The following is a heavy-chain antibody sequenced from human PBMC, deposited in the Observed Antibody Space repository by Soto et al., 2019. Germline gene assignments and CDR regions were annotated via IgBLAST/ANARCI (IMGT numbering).Heavy chain of an antibody. CDR2: VTGSGAGT. J-gene: IGHJ2*01. D-gene: IGHD4-4*01. CDR1: GFTFSSHV. Sequence: EVQLLESGGGLVQPGGSLRLSCAASGFTFSSHVMSWVRQAPAKGLEWVSSVTGSGAGTYYADSVKGRFTISRDNSKNTLYLQMNSLRAEDTAMYYCARRDVTSLRYCDLWGRGTLVTVSS. CDR3: ARRDVTSLRYCDL. V-gene: IGHV3-23*01.